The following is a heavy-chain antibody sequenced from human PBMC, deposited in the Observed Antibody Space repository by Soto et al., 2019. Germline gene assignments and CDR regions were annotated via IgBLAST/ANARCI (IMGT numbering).Heavy chain of an antibody. D-gene: IGHD4-17*01. CDR3: ASLWYGAPTSYGMDV. CDR1: GGTFSSYT. Sequence: QVQLVQSGAEVKKPGSSVKDSCKASGGTFSSYTISWVRQAPGQGLEWMGRIIPILGIANYAQKFQGRVTITADKSTSTAYTELSSLRSEDTAVYYCASLWYGAPTSYGMDVWGQGTTVTVSS. V-gene: IGHV1-69*02. CDR2: IIPILGIA. J-gene: IGHJ6*02.